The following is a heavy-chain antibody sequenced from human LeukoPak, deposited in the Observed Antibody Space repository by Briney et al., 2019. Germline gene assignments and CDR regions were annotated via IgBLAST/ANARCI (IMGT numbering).Heavy chain of an antibody. CDR1: GYSFTSYW. J-gene: IGHJ4*02. V-gene: IGHV5-51*01. CDR3: ARLWSLTFGGVMLDY. Sequence: GESLKISCKGSGYSFTSYWIGWVRQMPGKGLEWMGTIYPGDSDTRYSPSFQGQVTISADKSISTAYLQWSSLKASDTAMYYCARLWSLTFGGVMLDYWGQGTLVTVSS. D-gene: IGHD3-16*01. CDR2: IYPGDSDT.